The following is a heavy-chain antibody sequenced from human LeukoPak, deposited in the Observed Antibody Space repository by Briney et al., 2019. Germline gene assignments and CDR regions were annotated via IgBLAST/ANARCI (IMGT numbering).Heavy chain of an antibody. V-gene: IGHV4-34*01. CDR2: INHSGST. D-gene: IGHD2-2*01. CDR3: ARGIEIVVVPAATNWFDP. J-gene: IGHJ5*02. Sequence: SETLSLTCAVYGGSFSGYYWSWIRQPPGKGLEWIGEINHSGSTNYNPSLKSRVTISVDTSKNQFSLKLSSVTAADTAVYYCARGIEIVVVPAATNWFDPWGQGTLVTVSS. CDR1: GGSFSGYY.